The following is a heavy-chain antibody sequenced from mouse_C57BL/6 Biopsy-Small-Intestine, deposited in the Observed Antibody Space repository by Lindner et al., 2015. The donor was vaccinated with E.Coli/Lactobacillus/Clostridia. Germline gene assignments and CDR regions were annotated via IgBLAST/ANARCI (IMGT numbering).Heavy chain of an antibody. CDR1: GYAFSRYW. J-gene: IGHJ1*03. V-gene: IGHV1-80*01. Sequence: VQLQESGAELVKPGASVKISCEVSGYAFSRYWVNWVKQRPGEGLEWIGQIYPGDGDSNYNGEFKGKATLTVDKSSSTAYMQLSSLTSEDSAVYFCAGGLPWYFDVWGTGTTVIVSS. D-gene: IGHD2-4*01. CDR3: AGGLPWYFDV. CDR2: IYPGDGDS.